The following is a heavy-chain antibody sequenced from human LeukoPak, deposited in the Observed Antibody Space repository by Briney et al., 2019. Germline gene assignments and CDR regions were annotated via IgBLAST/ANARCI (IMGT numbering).Heavy chain of an antibody. D-gene: IGHD3-10*01. CDR1: GGSISSGSYY. J-gene: IGHJ3*02. Sequence: TSETLSLTCTVSGGSISSGSYYWSWIRQPAGKGLEWIGRIYTSGSTNYNPSLKSRVTISVDTSKNQFSLKLSSVTAADTAVYYCARDGVRVRGVRNAFDIWGQGTMVTVSS. V-gene: IGHV4-61*02. CDR3: ARDGVRVRGVRNAFDI. CDR2: IYTSGST.